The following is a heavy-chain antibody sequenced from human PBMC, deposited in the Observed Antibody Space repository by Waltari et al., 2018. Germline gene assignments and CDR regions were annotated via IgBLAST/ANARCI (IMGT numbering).Heavy chain of an antibody. CDR3: ARGGGYYGSGSYYNSFDY. Sequence: QVQLQESGPGLVKPSETLSLTCTVSGGSISRYYWSWIRQPPGKGLEWIGYIYYSGSTNYNPSLKSRVTISVDTSKNQFSLKLSSVTAADTAVYYCARGGGYYGSGSYYNSFDYWGQGTLVTVSS. CDR1: GGSISRYY. V-gene: IGHV4-59*01. D-gene: IGHD3-10*01. CDR2: IYYSGST. J-gene: IGHJ4*02.